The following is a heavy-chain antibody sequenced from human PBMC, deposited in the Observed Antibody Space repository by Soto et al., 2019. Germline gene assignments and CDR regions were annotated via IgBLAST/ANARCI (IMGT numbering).Heavy chain of an antibody. V-gene: IGHV1-8*01. CDR3: ARGRVDWLDY. CDR2: MKPNSGNT. Sequence: QVQLVQSGAEVKKPGASVKVSCKASRYTFTSYDINWVRQATGQGLEWMGWMKPNSGNTCYAQKFQGRVTMTRNTSISKAYMALSSLRSEDAAVYYCARGRVDWLDYWGQGTLVTVSS. D-gene: IGHD3-9*01. CDR1: RYTFTSYD. J-gene: IGHJ4*02.